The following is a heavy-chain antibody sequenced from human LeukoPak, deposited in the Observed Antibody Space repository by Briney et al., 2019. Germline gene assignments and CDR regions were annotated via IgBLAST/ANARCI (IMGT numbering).Heavy chain of an antibody. V-gene: IGHV4-59*01. CDR1: GGSISSYY. CDR3: ASRSSTWSGYQDTLYDFYS. Sequence: PSETLSLTCTVSGGSISSYYWSWIRQPPGKRLEWIGHIYYSGSTNYNPSLKSRVTISVDTSKNQFSLKMSSVTAADTAVYYCASRSSTWSGYQDTLYDFYSCGQGTLVTVSS. D-gene: IGHD3-3*01. J-gene: IGHJ4*02. CDR2: IYYSGST.